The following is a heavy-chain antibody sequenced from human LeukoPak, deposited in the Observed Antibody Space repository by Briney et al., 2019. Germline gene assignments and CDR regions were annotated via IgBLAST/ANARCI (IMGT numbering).Heavy chain of an antibody. CDR1: GGSISSGGYY. Sequence: PSQTLSLTCTVSGGSISSGGYYWSWIRQHPGKGLEWIGYIYYSGSTYYNPSLKSRVTISVDTSKNQFSLKLSSVTAADTAMYYCARGKIGGPGWFDPWGQGTLVTVSS. CDR3: ARGKIGGPGWFDP. J-gene: IGHJ5*02. V-gene: IGHV4-31*03. D-gene: IGHD4-23*01. CDR2: IYYSGST.